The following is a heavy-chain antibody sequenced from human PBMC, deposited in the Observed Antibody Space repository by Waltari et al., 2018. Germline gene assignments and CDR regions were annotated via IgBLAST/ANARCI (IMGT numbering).Heavy chain of an antibody. CDR1: GFTFSTYA. V-gene: IGHV3-30*04. CDR3: AGGGIAAAGHVDY. D-gene: IGHD6-13*01. J-gene: IGHJ4*02. Sequence: QVQLVESGGGVVQPGRSLRLSCAASGFTFSTYALHWVRRAPGKGLEGVAVKSNDGRNKYYADSVKGRFTISRDNSKNTLYLQMNSLRAEDTAVYYCAGGGIAAAGHVDYWGQGTLVTVSS. CDR2: KSNDGRNK.